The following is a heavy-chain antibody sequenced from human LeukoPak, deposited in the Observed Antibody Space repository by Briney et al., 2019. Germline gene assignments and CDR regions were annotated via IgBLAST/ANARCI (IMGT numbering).Heavy chain of an antibody. D-gene: IGHD7-27*01. CDR2: MNPNIGGT. V-gene: IGHV1-2*02. CDR1: GYTFSDYY. Sequence: GASVKVSCKASGYTFSDYYIHWVRQAPGQGLEWMGWMNPNIGGTNSAQKFQGRVTMTSDTSISTAYLELSRLTSDDTAVYYCARPGNWVFDYWGQGTLVTVSS. J-gene: IGHJ4*02. CDR3: ARPGNWVFDY.